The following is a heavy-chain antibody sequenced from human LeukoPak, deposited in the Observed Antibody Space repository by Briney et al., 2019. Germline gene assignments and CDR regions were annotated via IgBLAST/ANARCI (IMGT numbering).Heavy chain of an antibody. V-gene: IGHV3-21*01. J-gene: IGHJ3*02. CDR3: ARDRQGDCSSTSCYTGDAFDI. CDR2: ISSSSSYI. D-gene: IGHD2-2*02. Sequence: GGSLRLSCAASGFTFSSYSMNWVRQAPGKGLEWVSSISSSSSYIYYADSVKGRFTISRDNAKNSLYLQMNSLRAEDTAVYYCARDRQGDCSSTSCYTGDAFDIWGQGTMGTVSS. CDR1: GFTFSSYS.